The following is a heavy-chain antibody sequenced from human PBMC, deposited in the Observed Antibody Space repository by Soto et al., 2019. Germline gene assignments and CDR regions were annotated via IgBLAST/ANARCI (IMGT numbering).Heavy chain of an antibody. J-gene: IGHJ3*02. CDR2: IYSGGST. CDR1: GFTVSSNY. Sequence: GGSLRLSCAASGFTVSSNYMSWVRQAPGKGLEWVSVIYSGGSTYYADSVKGRFTISRDNSKNTLYLQMNSLRAEDTAVYYCATLSIADAFDIWGQGTRVTVSS. CDR3: ATLSIADAFDI. D-gene: IGHD6-6*01. V-gene: IGHV3-53*01.